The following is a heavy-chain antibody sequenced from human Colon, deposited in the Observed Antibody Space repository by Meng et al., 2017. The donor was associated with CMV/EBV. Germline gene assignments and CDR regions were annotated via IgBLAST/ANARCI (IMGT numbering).Heavy chain of an antibody. CDR1: VFAFRNYP. D-gene: IGHD5-24*01. CDR2: ISSSRHRT. CDR3: AKEEGRDGYNFDS. Sequence: SVFAFRNYPMSWVRQAPGKGLEWVSSISSSRHRTFYAASVKGRFTISRDNSKNTLFLQMSSLRVEDTAVYFCAKEEGRDGYNFDSWGPGTLVTVSS. V-gene: IGHV3-23*01. J-gene: IGHJ4*02.